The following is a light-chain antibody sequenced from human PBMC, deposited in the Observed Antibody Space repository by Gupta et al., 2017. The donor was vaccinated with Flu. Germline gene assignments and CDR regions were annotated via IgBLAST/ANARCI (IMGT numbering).Light chain of an antibody. CDR1: QSVSSSY. CDR2: GAS. Sequence: GTLSLSPGERATLSCRASQSVSSSYLAWYQQKPGQAPRLLIYGASSRTTGIPDRFSGSGSGTDFTLTISRLEPEDFAVYYCQQYGSSPYTFGQGTKLEIK. V-gene: IGKV3-20*01. J-gene: IGKJ2*01. CDR3: QQYGSSPYT.